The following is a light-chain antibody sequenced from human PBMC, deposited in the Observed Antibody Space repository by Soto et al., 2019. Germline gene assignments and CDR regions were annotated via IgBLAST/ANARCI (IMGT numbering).Light chain of an antibody. V-gene: IGLV2-14*03. J-gene: IGLJ2*01. CDR2: DVT. CDR3: SSYTCSSTLHVV. Sequence: QSALTQPASVSGSPGQSITISCTGTSSDVGGYDYVSWYQHHPGKAPKLMIYDVTIRPSGVSNRFSGSKSDNTASLTISGLQAEDEADYFCSSYTCSSTLHVVFGGGTKLTVL. CDR1: SSDVGGYDY.